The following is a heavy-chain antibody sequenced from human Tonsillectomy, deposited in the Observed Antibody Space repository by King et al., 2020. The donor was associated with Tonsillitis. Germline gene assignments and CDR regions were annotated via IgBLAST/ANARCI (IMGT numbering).Heavy chain of an antibody. V-gene: IGHV1-2*02. CDR3: ARDPDVVDFWSSYNWFDT. D-gene: IGHD3-3*01. J-gene: IGHJ5*02. Sequence: VRQAPGQGLEWMGWINPNSGGTNYAQKFQGRVTMTRDTSISTAYMELSRLRSDDTAVYYCARDPDVVDFWSSYNWFDTCGQGTLFTVSS. CDR2: INPNSGGT.